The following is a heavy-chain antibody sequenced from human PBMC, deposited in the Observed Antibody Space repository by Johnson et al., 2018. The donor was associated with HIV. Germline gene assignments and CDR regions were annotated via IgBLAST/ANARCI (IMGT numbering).Heavy chain of an antibody. CDR3: ARDRTD. CDR2: IYSGGST. J-gene: IGHJ3*01. Sequence: QLVESGGGLVKPGGSLRLSCAASGFTFSDYYMSWIRQAPGKGLEWVSIIYSGGSTYYADSVRGRFTISRDNSKNTLYLQMNSLRAEDTAVYYCARDRTDWGQGTMVTVSS. CDR1: GFTFSDYY. V-gene: IGHV3-66*02.